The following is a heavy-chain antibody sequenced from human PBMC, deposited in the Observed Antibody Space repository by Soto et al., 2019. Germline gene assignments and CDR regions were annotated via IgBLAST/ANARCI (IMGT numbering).Heavy chain of an antibody. J-gene: IGHJ3*02. CDR3: ARDRSGYDFWSGYYTGIAGGAFDI. Sequence: ASVKVSCKASGYSFTSYAMHWVRQAPGQRLEWMGWINAGNGNTNYAQKLQGRVTMTTDTSTSTAYMELRSLRSDDTAVYYCARDRSGYDFWSGYYTGIAGGAFDIWGQGTMVTVSS. CDR2: INAGNGNT. CDR1: GYSFTSYA. D-gene: IGHD3-3*01. V-gene: IGHV1-3*01.